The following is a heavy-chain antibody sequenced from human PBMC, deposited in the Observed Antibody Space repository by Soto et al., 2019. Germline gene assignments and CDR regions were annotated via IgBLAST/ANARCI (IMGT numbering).Heavy chain of an antibody. J-gene: IGHJ4*02. CDR3: ASYGPGIAVAFEN. CDR2: IYYSGST. D-gene: IGHD6-19*01. CDR1: GGSISSHY. V-gene: IGHV4-59*11. Sequence: SETLSLTCTVSGGSISSHYWSWIRQPPGKGLEWIGYIYYSGSTNYNPSLKSRVTISVDTSKNQFSLKLSSVTAADTAVYYCASYGPGIAVAFENWGRGTLVTVSS.